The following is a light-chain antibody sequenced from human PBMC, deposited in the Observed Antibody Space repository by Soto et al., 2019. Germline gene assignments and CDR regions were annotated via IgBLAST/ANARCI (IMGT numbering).Light chain of an antibody. J-gene: IGKJ1*01. V-gene: IGKV1-27*01. CDR1: QAISNF. Sequence: DIQMTQTPSSLSASVGDRVTIACRASQAISNFLAWYQQKPGKVPTLLVYGSSTLQSGVPSRFSGSGSGTTFTLTISSLQSDDFATYYCLQYNGYYRTFGQGTKVDIK. CDR3: LQYNGYYRT. CDR2: GSS.